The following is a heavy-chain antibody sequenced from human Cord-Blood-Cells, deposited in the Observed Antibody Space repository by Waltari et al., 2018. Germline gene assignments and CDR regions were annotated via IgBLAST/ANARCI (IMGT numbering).Heavy chain of an antibody. V-gene: IGHV3-48*02. D-gene: IGHD3-9*01. Sequence: EVQLVESGGGLVQPGGSLRLSCEASGFTFSSYSMNWVGQAPGKGLEWVSYISSSSSTIYYADSVKGRFTISRDNAKNSLYLQMNSLRDEDTAVYYCARVLTLSSAYYFDYWGQGTLVTVSS. CDR1: GFTFSSYS. J-gene: IGHJ4*02. CDR2: ISSSSSTI. CDR3: ARVLTLSSAYYFDY.